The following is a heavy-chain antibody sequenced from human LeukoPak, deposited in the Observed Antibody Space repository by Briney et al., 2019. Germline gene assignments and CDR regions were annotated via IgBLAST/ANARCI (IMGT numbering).Heavy chain of an antibody. D-gene: IGHD5-18*01. Sequence: NPSETLSLTCAVYGGSFSGYYWSWIRQPPGKGLEWIGEINHSGSTNYNPSLKSRVTISVDTSKNQFSLKLSSVTAAVSAVYYCARGTAVVTPPGWFDPWGQGTLVAVSS. CDR3: ARGTAVVTPPGWFDP. J-gene: IGHJ5*02. CDR1: GGSFSGYY. V-gene: IGHV4-34*01. CDR2: INHSGST.